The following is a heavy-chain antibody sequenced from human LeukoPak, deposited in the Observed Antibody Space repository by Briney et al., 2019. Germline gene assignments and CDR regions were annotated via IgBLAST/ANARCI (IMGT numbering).Heavy chain of an antibody. CDR2: ISAYSGNT. D-gene: IGHD3-22*01. CDR3: ARAGYYDSSGPPDY. Sequence: ASVKVSCKASGYTFTTYGINWVRQAPGQGLEWMGWISAYSGNTIYAQRLQGRVTMTTDTSTSTAYMELRSLRSDDTAVYYCARAGYYDSSGPPDYWGQGTLVTVSP. V-gene: IGHV1-18*01. CDR1: GYTFTTYG. J-gene: IGHJ4*02.